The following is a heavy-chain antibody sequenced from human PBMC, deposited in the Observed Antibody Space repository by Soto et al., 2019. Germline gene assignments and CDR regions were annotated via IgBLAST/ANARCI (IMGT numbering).Heavy chain of an antibody. CDR1: GFTFSSYA. CDR3: AREWELRYFDY. V-gene: IGHV3-30-3*01. J-gene: IGHJ4*02. CDR2: ISYDGSNK. D-gene: IGHD1-26*01. Sequence: GGSLRLSCAASGFTFSSYAMHWVGQAPGKGLEWAAVISYDGSNKYYADSVKGRFTISRDNSKNTLYLQMNSLRAEDTAVYYCAREWELRYFDYWGQGTLVTVSS.